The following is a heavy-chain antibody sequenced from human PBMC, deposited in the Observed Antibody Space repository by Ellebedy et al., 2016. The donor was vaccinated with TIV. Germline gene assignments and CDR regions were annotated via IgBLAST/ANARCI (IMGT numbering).Heavy chain of an antibody. CDR3: AKDKRNYYYYYYMHV. CDR2: ISDSGASS. CDR1: GFNFDDYG. Sequence: GGSLRPSCEASGFNFDDYGMNWVRQGPGKGLEWVSIISDSGASSDYADSVKGRFTISRDNAKNSLYLQMNSLRAEDTAVYYCAKDKRNYYYYYYMHVWGKGTTVTVSS. D-gene: IGHD1-14*01. V-gene: IGHV3-20*04. J-gene: IGHJ6*03.